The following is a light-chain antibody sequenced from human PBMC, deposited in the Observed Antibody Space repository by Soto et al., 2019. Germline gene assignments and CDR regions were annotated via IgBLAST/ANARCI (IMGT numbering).Light chain of an antibody. CDR1: QSVSNF. V-gene: IGKV3-11*01. CDR3: QQRSSWPPLT. J-gene: IGKJ4*01. Sequence: EIVLTQSPATLSLSPGERATLSCRASQSVSNFLAWYQQKPGQAPRLLIYDASNRATGIPARFGGSGSGTDFTLTISSLEPEDFAVYSCQQRSSWPPLTFGGGTKVEIK. CDR2: DAS.